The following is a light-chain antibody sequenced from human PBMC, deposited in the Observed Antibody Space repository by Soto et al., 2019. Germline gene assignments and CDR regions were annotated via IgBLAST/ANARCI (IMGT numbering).Light chain of an antibody. J-gene: IGKJ4*01. CDR3: QQSYSPPLT. V-gene: IGKV1-39*01. Sequence: DIQMTQSPSSLSASVGARVTITCRASQSISSYLNWYQQKPGKAPKLLIYAASSLQSGVPSRLSGSGSGTDFTLNISSLQPEYFATCYCQQSYSPPLTCGRGTNVEIK. CDR2: AAS. CDR1: QSISSY.